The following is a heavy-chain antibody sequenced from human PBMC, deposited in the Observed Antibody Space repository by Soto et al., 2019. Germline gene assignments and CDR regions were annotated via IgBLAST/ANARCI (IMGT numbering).Heavy chain of an antibody. CDR2: ISYDGSNK. J-gene: IGHJ2*01. Sequence: QVQLVESGGGVVQPGRSLRLSCAASGFTFSSYAMHWVRQARGKGLEWVAVISYDGSNKYYTDSVKGRFTISRDNSKNPRYLHMTLLTAEDTAVYYCARPLWRDDYHCVYVDLWGRGTLVTVSS. V-gene: IGHV3-30-3*01. CDR3: ARPLWRDDYHCVYVDL. D-gene: IGHD4-17*01. CDR1: GFTFSSYA.